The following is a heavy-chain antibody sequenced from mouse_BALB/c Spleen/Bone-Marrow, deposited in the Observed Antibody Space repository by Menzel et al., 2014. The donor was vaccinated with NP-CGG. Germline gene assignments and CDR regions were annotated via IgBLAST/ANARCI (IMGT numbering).Heavy chain of an antibody. Sequence: VMLVESGTGLVAPSQSLSITCTVSGFSLTSYGVVWVRQPPGKGLEWLGVIWGDGSTNYHSALISRLSISKDNSKIQVFLKLNSLQTDDTATYYCAKQDYYRYDYAMDYWGQGTSVTVSS. V-gene: IGHV2-3*01. CDR2: IWGDGST. CDR1: GFSLTSYG. CDR3: AKQDYYRYDYAMDY. D-gene: IGHD2-14*01. J-gene: IGHJ4*01.